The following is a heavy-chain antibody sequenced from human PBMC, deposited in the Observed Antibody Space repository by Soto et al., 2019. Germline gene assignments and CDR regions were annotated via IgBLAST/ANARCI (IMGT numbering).Heavy chain of an antibody. CDR3: AKVVKYAVLTGYYKGPDYYGMDV. CDR1: GFTFNTFG. CDR2: ISYDGSDK. D-gene: IGHD3-9*01. J-gene: IGHJ6*02. Sequence: LRLSCAASGFTFNTFGMHWVRQAPGKGLEWVAVISYDGSDKYYSDSVRGRFTISRDNSMNTLYLQMNSLRTEDTAVYYCAKVVKYAVLTGYYKGPDYYGMDVWGQGTTVTVSS. V-gene: IGHV3-30*18.